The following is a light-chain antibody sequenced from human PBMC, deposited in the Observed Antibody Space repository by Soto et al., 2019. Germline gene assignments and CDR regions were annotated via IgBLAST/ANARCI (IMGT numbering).Light chain of an antibody. Sequence: IVLTQSPGTLSLSPGERVTLSCRASQSVNNYLHWYQQKPGLAPRLLIYDASNRATGIPARFSGSGSGTDFTLTISSLEPDDFAVYYCQHRSIWPVSFGQGTRLEIK. CDR1: QSVNNY. CDR3: QHRSIWPVS. CDR2: DAS. J-gene: IGKJ5*01. V-gene: IGKV3-11*01.